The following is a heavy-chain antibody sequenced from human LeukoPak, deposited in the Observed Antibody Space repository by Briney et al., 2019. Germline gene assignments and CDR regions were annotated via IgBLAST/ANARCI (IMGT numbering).Heavy chain of an antibody. J-gene: IGHJ4*02. Sequence: PGGSLRLSCAASGFTFNRYAMGWVRQAPGKGLEWVSGITGGGGSTYYADSVRGRFTTSRDNSKSTVYLQMNNLRAEDTAVYYCAKAYGYSSGLKDYWGQGTLVTVSS. V-gene: IGHV3-23*01. D-gene: IGHD6-19*01. CDR1: GFTFNRYA. CDR2: ITGGGGST. CDR3: AKAYGYSSGLKDY.